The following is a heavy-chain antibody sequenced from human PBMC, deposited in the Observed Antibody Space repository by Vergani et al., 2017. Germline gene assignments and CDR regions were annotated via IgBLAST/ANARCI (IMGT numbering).Heavy chain of an antibody. J-gene: IGHJ4*02. CDR3: ARAMTTVVTPFFDY. D-gene: IGHD4-23*01. CDR2: IIPILGIA. Sequence: QVQLVQSGAEVKKPGSSVKVSCKASGGTFSSYAISWVRQAPGQGLEWMGRIIPILGIANYAQKFQGRVTITADKSTSTAYMELSSLRSEATAVYYCARAMTTVVTPFFDYWGQGTLVTVSS. V-gene: IGHV1-69*04. CDR1: GGTFSSYA.